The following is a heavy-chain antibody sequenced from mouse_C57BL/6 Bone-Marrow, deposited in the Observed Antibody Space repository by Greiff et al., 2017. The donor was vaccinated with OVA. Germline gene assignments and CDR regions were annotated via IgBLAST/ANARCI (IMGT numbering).Heavy chain of an antibody. D-gene: IGHD2-3*01. CDR1: GFSLTSYA. CDR3: ARSDGYFAWFAY. V-gene: IGHV2-9-1*01. J-gene: IGHJ3*01. CDR2: IWTGGGT. Sequence: VKLVESGPGLVAPSQSLSITCTVSGFSLTSYAISWVRQPPGKGLEWLGVIWTGGGTNYNSALKSRLSISKDNSKSQVFVKMNSLQTDDTARYYCARSDGYFAWFAYWGQGTLVTVSA.